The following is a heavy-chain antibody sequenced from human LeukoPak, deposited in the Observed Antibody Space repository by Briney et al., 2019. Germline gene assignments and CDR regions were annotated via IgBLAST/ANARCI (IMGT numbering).Heavy chain of an antibody. CDR2: ISADGSST. CDR1: GFTFSSYG. V-gene: IGHV3-74*01. CDR3: ASYNWNFLNDY. Sequence: GGSLRLSCAASGFTFSSYGMSWVRQAPGKGLEWVSAISADGSSTSHADSVKGRFTISRDNAKNTLYLQMNSLRAEDTAVYYCASYNWNFLNDYWGQGTLVTVSS. D-gene: IGHD1-7*01. J-gene: IGHJ4*02.